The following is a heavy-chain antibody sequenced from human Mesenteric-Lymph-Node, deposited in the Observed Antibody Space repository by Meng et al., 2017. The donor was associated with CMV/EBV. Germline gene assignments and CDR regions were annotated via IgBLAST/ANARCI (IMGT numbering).Heavy chain of an antibody. CDR2: INHSGST. CDR3: ARAVGSIAARPSYYYYGMDV. Sequence: GSLRLSCAVYGGSFSGYYWSWIRQPPGKGLEWIGEINHSGSTNYNPSLKSRVTISVDTSKNQFSLKLSSVTAADTAVYYCARAVGSIAARPSYYYYGMDVWGQGTTVTVSS. D-gene: IGHD6-6*01. CDR1: GGSFSGYY. J-gene: IGHJ6*02. V-gene: IGHV4-34*01.